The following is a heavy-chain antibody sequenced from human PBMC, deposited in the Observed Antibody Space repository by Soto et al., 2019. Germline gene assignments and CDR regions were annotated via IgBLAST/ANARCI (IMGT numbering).Heavy chain of an antibody. CDR3: ARVGNTRLVVPAASPPHTWFAP. CDR1: GYTFTSYG. D-gene: IGHD2-2*01. Sequence: QVQLVQSGAEVKKPGASVKVSCKASGYTFTSYGISWVRQAPGQGLEWMGWISAYNGNTNYAQKLQGRVTMTTDTSTSTAYLELRSLRSDDTAVYYCARVGNTRLVVPAASPPHTWFAPWGQGTLVTVSS. CDR2: ISAYNGNT. V-gene: IGHV1-18*04. J-gene: IGHJ5*02.